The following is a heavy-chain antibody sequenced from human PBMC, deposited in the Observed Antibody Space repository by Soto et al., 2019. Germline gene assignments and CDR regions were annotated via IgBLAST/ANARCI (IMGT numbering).Heavy chain of an antibody. D-gene: IGHD2-2*01. CDR1: GGSISSGDYC. J-gene: IGHJ6*02. Sequence: PSETLPLTWTVSGGSISSGDYCWSWIRKPPGKGLEWIGYIYYSGSTYYNPSLKSRVTISVDTSKNQFSLKLSSVTAADTAVYYCARTVLVPAASYGMDVWGQGTTVTVSS. CDR2: IYYSGST. V-gene: IGHV4-30-4*01. CDR3: ARTVLVPAASYGMDV.